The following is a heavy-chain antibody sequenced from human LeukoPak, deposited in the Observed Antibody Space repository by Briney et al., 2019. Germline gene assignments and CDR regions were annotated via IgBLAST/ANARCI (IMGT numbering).Heavy chain of an antibody. CDR1: GFTFSSYW. D-gene: IGHD3-22*01. V-gene: IGHV3-7*01. CDR2: IKQDGSEK. J-gene: IGHJ4*02. Sequence: GGSLRLSCAASGFTFSSYWMSWVRQAPGKGLEWVANIKQDGSEKYYVDSVKGRSTISRDNAKSSLYLQMNSLRAEDTAVYYCARDQHYDSSGYSDYWGQGTLVTVSS. CDR3: ARDQHYDSSGYSDY.